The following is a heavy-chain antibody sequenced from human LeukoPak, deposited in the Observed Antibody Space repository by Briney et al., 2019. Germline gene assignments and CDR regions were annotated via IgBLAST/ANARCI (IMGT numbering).Heavy chain of an antibody. D-gene: IGHD1-1*01. CDR1: GFTFSSYA. V-gene: IGHV3-21*01. CDR2: ISSSSSYI. CDR3: ARVPSGTNAFDI. J-gene: IGHJ3*02. Sequence: GGSLRLSCAVSGFTFSSYAMTWVRQAPGKGLEWVSSISSSSSYIYYADSVEGRFTISRDNAKNSLYLQMNSLRAEDTAVYYCARVPSGTNAFDIWGQGTMVTVSS.